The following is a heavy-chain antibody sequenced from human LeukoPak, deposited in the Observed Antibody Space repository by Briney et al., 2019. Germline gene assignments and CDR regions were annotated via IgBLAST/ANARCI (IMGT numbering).Heavy chain of an antibody. Sequence: GGSLRLSCAASGFTFSSYSVNWVRQAPGKGLEWVSSISSSSSYTYYADSVKGRFTISRDNSKNTLYLQMNSLRAEDTAVYYCASEIVVVPAATRYYYYMDVWGKGTTVTVSS. J-gene: IGHJ6*03. CDR2: ISSSSSYT. D-gene: IGHD2-2*01. V-gene: IGHV3-21*04. CDR3: ASEIVVVPAATRYYYYMDV. CDR1: GFTFSSYS.